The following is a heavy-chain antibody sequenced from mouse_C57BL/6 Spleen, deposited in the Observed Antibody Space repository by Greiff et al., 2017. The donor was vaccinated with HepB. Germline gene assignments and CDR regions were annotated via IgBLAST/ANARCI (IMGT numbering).Heavy chain of an antibody. V-gene: IGHV5-6*02. CDR1: GFTFSSYG. D-gene: IGHD2-4*01. J-gene: IGHJ2*01. CDR2: ISSGGSYT. CDR3: ARGDYHY. Sequence: EVMLVESGGDLVKPGGSLKLSCAASGFTFSSYGMSWVRQTPDKRLEWVATISSGGSYTYYPDSVKGRFTISRDNAKNTLYLQMSSLKSEDTAMYYCARGDYHYWGQGTTLTVSS.